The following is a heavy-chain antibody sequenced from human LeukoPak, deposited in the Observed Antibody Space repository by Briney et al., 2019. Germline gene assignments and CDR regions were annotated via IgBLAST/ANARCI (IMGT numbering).Heavy chain of an antibody. CDR2: IYSGGTT. Sequence: GGSLRLSCAASGFTVSSDYMSWVRQAPGKGLEWVSVIYSGGTTYYADSVKGRFTISKDNSKNSLYLQMNSLRAEDTAVYYCARDAEGIDAFDIWGQGTMVTVSS. CDR3: ARDAEGIDAFDI. V-gene: IGHV3-66*01. CDR1: GFTVSSDY. J-gene: IGHJ3*02.